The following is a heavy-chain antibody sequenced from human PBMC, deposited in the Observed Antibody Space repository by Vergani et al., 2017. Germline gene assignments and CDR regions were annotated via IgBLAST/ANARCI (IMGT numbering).Heavy chain of an antibody. J-gene: IGHJ4*02. CDR1: GFTFSSYA. D-gene: IGHD3-3*01. CDR2: ISGSGGST. Sequence: EMQLLESGGGLVQPGGSLRLSCAASGFTFSSYAMSWVRQAPGKGLEWVSAISGSGGSTYYADSVKGRFTISRDNSKNTLYLQMNSLRAEDTAVYYCAKSGRFLEWLPIMGFDYWGQGTLVTVSS. CDR3: AKSGRFLEWLPIMGFDY. V-gene: IGHV3-23*01.